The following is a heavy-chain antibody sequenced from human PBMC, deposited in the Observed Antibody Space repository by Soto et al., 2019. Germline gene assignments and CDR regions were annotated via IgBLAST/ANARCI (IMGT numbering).Heavy chain of an antibody. CDR1: GFTFSSYA. CDR2: ISYDGSNK. CDR3: AKFVGCSSTSCSNFDY. V-gene: IGHV3-30*18. D-gene: IGHD2-2*01. J-gene: IGHJ4*02. Sequence: GGSLRLSCAASGFTFSSYALSWVRQAPGKGLEWVAVISYDGSNKYYADSVKGRFTISRDNSKNTLYLQMNSLRAEDTAVYYCAKFVGCSSTSCSNFDYWGQGTLVTVSS.